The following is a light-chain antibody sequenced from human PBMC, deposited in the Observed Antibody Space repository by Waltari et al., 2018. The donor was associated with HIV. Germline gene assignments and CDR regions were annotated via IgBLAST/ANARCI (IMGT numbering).Light chain of an antibody. Sequence: YELTQAPSVSVSPGQTARITCSGDALPKQYAYGYQQKPGQAPMLVIYKDSERPSGIPERFSGSSSGTTVTLTISGVQAEDEADYYCQSADSSGTVVFGGGTKLTVL. J-gene: IGLJ2*01. CDR3: QSADSSGTVV. CDR2: KDS. CDR1: ALPKQY. V-gene: IGLV3-25*03.